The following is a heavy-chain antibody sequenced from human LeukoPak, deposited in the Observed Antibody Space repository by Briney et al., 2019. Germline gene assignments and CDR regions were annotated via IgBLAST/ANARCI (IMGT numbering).Heavy chain of an antibody. J-gene: IGHJ4*02. V-gene: IGHV4-59*01. D-gene: IGHD6-19*01. CDR3: ARYKQSSGWADAYYFDY. CDR2: IYYSGST. Sequence: KPSETLSLTCTVSGGSISSYYWSWIRQPPGKGLEWIGYIYYSGSTNYNPSLKSRVTISVDTSKNQFSLKLSSVTAADTAVYYCARYKQSSGWADAYYFDYWGQGTLVTVSS. CDR1: GGSISSYY.